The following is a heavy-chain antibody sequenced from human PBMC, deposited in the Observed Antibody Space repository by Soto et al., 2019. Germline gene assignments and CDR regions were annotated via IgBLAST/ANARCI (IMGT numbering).Heavy chain of an antibody. CDR3: AAGGGLPRYY. V-gene: IGHV4-30-2*01. J-gene: IGHJ4*02. Sequence: LQLKEPGSGLVKPSQTLSPTCLVSGGSFGRGGNSWSWSRQPPGKGLGWIGYIYNSGSTYYNPSLKSRVTISVDRSKNQFSLKLSSVTAADTAVYYCAAGGGLPRYYWGQGTLVTVSS. D-gene: IGHD5-12*01. CDR1: GGSFGRGGNS. CDR2: IYNSGST.